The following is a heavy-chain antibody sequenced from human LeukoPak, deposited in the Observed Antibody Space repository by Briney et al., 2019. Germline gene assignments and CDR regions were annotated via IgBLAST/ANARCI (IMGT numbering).Heavy chain of an antibody. Sequence: PSETLSLTCTVSGGSINSYYWSWIRQPPGKGLEWIGYIYYSGNTNYNPSLKSRVSISIDTSKNQLSLQLSSVTAGDTAVYYCARDRDSSGLRDFDLWGRGTRVTVSA. CDR1: GGSINSYY. V-gene: IGHV4-59*01. CDR2: IYYSGNT. CDR3: ARDRDSSGLRDFDL. D-gene: IGHD3-22*01. J-gene: IGHJ2*01.